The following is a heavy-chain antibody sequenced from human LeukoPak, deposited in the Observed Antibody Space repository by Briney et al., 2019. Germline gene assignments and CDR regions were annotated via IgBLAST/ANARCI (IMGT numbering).Heavy chain of an antibody. CDR3: ARAGSIAVAGTFGWFDP. CDR1: GGSISSYC. V-gene: IGHV4-59*01. D-gene: IGHD6-19*01. CDR2: IYYSGST. Sequence: SETLSLTCTVSGGSISSYCWSWIRQPPGKGLEWIGYIYYSGSTNYNPSLKSRVTISVDTSKNQFSLKLSSVTAADTAVYYCARAGSIAVAGTFGWFDPWGQGTLVTVSS. J-gene: IGHJ5*02.